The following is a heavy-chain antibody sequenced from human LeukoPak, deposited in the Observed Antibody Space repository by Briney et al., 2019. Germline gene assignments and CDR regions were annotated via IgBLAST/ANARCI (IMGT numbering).Heavy chain of an antibody. CDR3: ARGTTISETGYFDY. J-gene: IGHJ4*03. D-gene: IGHD1-1*01. CDR2: INHRGDT. Sequence: PSETLSLTCAVYGGSFSTYYWSWIRQSPGKGLEWIAEINHRGDTNYNPSVKSRVTISVDTSKNRFSLKVRSLTAADTAVYYCARGTTISETGYFDYWGQGTLVTVSS. V-gene: IGHV4-34*01. CDR1: GGSFSTYY.